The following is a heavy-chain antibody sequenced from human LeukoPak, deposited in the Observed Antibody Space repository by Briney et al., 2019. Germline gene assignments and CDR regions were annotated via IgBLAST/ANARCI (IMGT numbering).Heavy chain of an antibody. Sequence: GESLKISCKGSGYRFTSYWIGWVRQMPGKGLEWMGIIYPGDSDTRYSPSFQGQITISVDKSISTAYVQWSSLKASDTAMYFCPRLAHQYAGLEDFRIDYWPQETPLTLSS. CDR2: IYPGDSDT. V-gene: IGHV5-51*01. D-gene: IGHD2-8*01. CDR3: PRLAHQYAGLEDFRIDY. CDR1: GYRFTSYW. J-gene: IGHJ4*02.